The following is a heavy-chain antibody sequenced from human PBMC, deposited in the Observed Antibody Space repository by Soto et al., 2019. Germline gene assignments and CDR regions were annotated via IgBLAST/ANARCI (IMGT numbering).Heavy chain of an antibody. CDR2: ISYDGSNK. CDR1: GFTFSSYG. V-gene: IGHV3-30*18. CDR3: AKDRAVVVVAASLSFDY. D-gene: IGHD2-15*01. Sequence: GGSLRLSCAASGFTFSSYGMHWVRQAPGKGLEWVAVISYDGSNKYYADSVKGRFTISRDNSKNTLYLQMNSLRAEDTAVYYCAKDRAVVVVAASLSFDYWGQGTLVTVSS. J-gene: IGHJ4*02.